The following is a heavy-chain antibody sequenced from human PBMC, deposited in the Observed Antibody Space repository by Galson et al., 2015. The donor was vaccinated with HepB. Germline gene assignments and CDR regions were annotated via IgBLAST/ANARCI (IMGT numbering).Heavy chain of an antibody. J-gene: IGHJ5*02. Sequence: SVKVSCKASGGTFSSYAISWVRQAPGQGLEWMGRIIPILGIANYAQKFQGRVTITADKSTSTAYMELSSLRSEDTAVYYCARDFYSSSSRADWFDPWGQGTLVTVSS. CDR1: GGTFSSYA. CDR2: IIPILGIA. D-gene: IGHD6-6*01. CDR3: ARDFYSSSSRADWFDP. V-gene: IGHV1-69*04.